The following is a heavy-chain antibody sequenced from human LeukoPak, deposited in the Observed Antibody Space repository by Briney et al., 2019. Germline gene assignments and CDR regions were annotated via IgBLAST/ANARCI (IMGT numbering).Heavy chain of an antibody. D-gene: IGHD3-16*02. CDR2: IIPIFGTA. Sequence: GASVTVSCTASGGTFSSYAMSWVRQAPGQGLEWMGGIIPIFGTANYAQKFRGRVTITADESTSTAYLELSSLRSEDTAVYYCARDILRLGELSPSYYFDYWGQGTLVTVSS. CDR1: GGTFSSYA. V-gene: IGHV1-69*13. CDR3: ARDILRLGELSPSYYFDY. J-gene: IGHJ4*02.